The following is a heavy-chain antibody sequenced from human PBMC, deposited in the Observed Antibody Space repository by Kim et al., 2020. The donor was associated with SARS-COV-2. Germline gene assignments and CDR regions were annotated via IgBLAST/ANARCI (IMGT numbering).Heavy chain of an antibody. Sequence: GGSLRLSCAASGFTFSDYYMSWIRQAPGKGLEWVSYISSSSSYTNYADSVKGRFTISRDNAKNSLYLQMNSLRAEDTAVYYCARDPESSISSSWYYFDYWGQGTLVTVSS. D-gene: IGHD6-13*01. J-gene: IGHJ4*02. CDR2: ISSSSSYT. CDR1: GFTFSDYY. CDR3: ARDPESSISSSWYYFDY. V-gene: IGHV3-11*06.